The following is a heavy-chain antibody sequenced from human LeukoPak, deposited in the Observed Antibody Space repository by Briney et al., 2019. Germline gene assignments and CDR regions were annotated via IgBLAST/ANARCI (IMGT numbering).Heavy chain of an antibody. V-gene: IGHV5-51*01. CDR2: IYPGDSDT. Sequence: GESLKISCKGSGYSFTSYWIGWLRQMPGKGLEWMGIIYPGDSDTRYSPSFQGQVTISADKSISTAYLQWSSLKASDTAMYYCARRAGDNWNYPDVWGQGTTVTVSS. D-gene: IGHD1-7*01. J-gene: IGHJ6*02. CDR3: ARRAGDNWNYPDV. CDR1: GYSFTSYW.